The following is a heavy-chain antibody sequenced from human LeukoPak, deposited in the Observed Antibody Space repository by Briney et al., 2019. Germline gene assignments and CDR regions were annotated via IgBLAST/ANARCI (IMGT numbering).Heavy chain of an antibody. J-gene: IGHJ4*02. D-gene: IGHD6-6*01. CDR1: GGSISSGGYS. Sequence: PSQTLSLTCAVSGGSISSGGYSWSWIRQPPGKGLEWIGYIYHSGSTYYNPSLKSRVTISVDRSKNQFSLKLSSVTAADTAVYYCARSSPTRSFDYWGQGTLVIVSS. V-gene: IGHV4-30-2*01. CDR3: ARSSPTRSFDY. CDR2: IYHSGST.